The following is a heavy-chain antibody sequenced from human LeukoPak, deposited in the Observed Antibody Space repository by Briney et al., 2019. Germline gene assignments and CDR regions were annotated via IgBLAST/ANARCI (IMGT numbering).Heavy chain of an antibody. Sequence: ASVKVSCKASGYTFTSYAMHWVRQAPGQRLEWMGWINAGNGNTKYSQKFQGRVTITRDTSASTAYMELSSLRSEDTAVYYCARAELLGGVFDYWGQGTLVTVSS. CDR2: INAGNGNT. CDR1: GYTFTSYA. V-gene: IGHV1-3*01. J-gene: IGHJ4*02. D-gene: IGHD1-26*01. CDR3: ARAELLGGVFDY.